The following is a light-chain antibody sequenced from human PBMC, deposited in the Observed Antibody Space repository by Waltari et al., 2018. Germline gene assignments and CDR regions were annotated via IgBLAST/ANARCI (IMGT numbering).Light chain of an antibody. CDR2: RNK. V-gene: IGLV1-47*01. Sequence: QSVLTQPPSASGTPGQRVTIPCSGSSSNIGPNYVYWYQQLPGTAPKLFIYRNKQRPSEVPDRFSGSKSGTSASLAISGLRSEDEADYYCVAWDDSLSGRVFGGGTKVTVL. CDR3: VAWDDSLSGRV. CDR1: SSNIGPNY. J-gene: IGLJ3*02.